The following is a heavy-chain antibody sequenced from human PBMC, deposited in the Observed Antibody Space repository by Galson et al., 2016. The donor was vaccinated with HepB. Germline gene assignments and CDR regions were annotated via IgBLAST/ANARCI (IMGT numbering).Heavy chain of an antibody. CDR1: GGSISGYY. Sequence: TLSLTCTVSGGSISGYYWSWIRQRPGKGLEWIGFIYYGGHTYYTPSLQGRLTISVDTSRNQFSLRLASVTAADTAVYYCARDATGEYFFDSWGQGTLVTVSS. CDR3: ARDATGEYFFDS. D-gene: IGHD3-10*01. CDR2: IYYGGHT. V-gene: IGHV4-31*03. J-gene: IGHJ4*02.